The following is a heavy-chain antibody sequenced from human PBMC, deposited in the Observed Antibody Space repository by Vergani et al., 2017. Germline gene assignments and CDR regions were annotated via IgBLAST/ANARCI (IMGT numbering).Heavy chain of an antibody. CDR3: AGERPMGGVAGTGTVDY. J-gene: IGHJ4*02. CDR1: GGSISSGCYY. V-gene: IGHV4-61*02. D-gene: IGHD6-19*01. CDR2: IYTSGST. Sequence: QVQLQESGPGLVKPSQTLSLTCTVSGGSISSGCYYWSWIRQPAGKGLEWIGRIYTSGSTNYNPPLKSRVTIPVDTSKNQFSLKLNSVTAADTAVYYCAGERPMGGVAGTGTVDYWGQGTLVTVSS.